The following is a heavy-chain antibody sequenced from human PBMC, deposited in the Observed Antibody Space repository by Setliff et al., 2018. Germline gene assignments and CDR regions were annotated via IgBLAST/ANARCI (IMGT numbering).Heavy chain of an antibody. D-gene: IGHD5-12*01. CDR3: ARHRVGNSGYAIPILDF. J-gene: IGHJ4*02. CDR1: GYSFTDYW. V-gene: IGHV5-51*01. CDR2: IYPSNSNI. Sequence: PGESLKISCKASGYSFTDYWIAWVRQMPGKGLEWMGIIYPSNSNIKYSPSFEAQITFSVDKSITTAYLQWSSLKASDTAIYYCARHRVGNSGYAIPILDFWGQGALGPSPQ.